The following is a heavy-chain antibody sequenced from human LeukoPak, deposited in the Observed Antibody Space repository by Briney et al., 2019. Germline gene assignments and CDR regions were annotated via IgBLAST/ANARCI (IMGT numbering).Heavy chain of an antibody. CDR3: ASPHCSSTSCYSTGFDY. CDR2: FHHSGST. V-gene: IGHV4-59*12. CDR1: GGSISSYY. J-gene: IGHJ4*02. Sequence: SETLSLTCTVSGGSISSYYWTWIRQSPGKGLEWIGFFHHSGSTNYNTSLKRRVTISVDTSKNPSSLTLCSLTAVDTAVYYCASPHCSSTSCYSTGFDYWGQGTLVTVSS. D-gene: IGHD2-2*02.